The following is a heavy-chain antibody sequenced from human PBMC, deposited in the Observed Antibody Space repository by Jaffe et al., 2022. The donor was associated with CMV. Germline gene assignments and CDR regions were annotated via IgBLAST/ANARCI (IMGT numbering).Heavy chain of an antibody. CDR2: IYYSGST. CDR1: GGSISSSSYY. J-gene: IGHJ4*02. V-gene: IGHV4-39*01. D-gene: IGHD3-22*01. CDR3: ATRRLTDYYDSSGYSDY. Sequence: QLQLQESGPGLVKPSETLSLTCTVSGGSISSSSYYWGWIRQPPGKGLEWIGSIYYSGSTYYNPSLKSRVTISVDTSKNQFSLKLSSVTAADTAVYYCATRRLTDYYDSSGYSDYWGQGTLVTVSS.